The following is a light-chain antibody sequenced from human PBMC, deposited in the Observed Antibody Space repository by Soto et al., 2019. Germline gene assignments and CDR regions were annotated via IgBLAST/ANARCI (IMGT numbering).Light chain of an antibody. CDR3: LRDFSYFLA. J-gene: IGKJ1*01. CDR1: QAIRTA. Sequence: AIQLTQSPSSLSASVGDRVTITCPASQAIRTALGWYQQRPGKVPKLLIYAASTLQRGVPSRFSGSGSGPAFTLTISILQPEDFATYYCLRDFSYFLAFGQGTKVDIK. V-gene: IGKV1-6*01. CDR2: AAS.